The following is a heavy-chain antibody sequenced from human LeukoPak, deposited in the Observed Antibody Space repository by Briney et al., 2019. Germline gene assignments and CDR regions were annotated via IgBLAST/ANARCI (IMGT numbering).Heavy chain of an antibody. V-gene: IGHV1-69*05. CDR3: AREGPSTPGFLGAFDI. CDR1: GGTFSSYA. D-gene: IGHD2-15*01. Sequence: SVKVSCKASGGTFSSYAISWVRRAPGQGLEWMGGIIPIFGTANYAQKFQGRVTITTDESTSTAYMELSSLRSEDTAVYYCAREGPSTPGFLGAFDIWGQGTMVTVSS. CDR2: IIPIFGTA. J-gene: IGHJ3*02.